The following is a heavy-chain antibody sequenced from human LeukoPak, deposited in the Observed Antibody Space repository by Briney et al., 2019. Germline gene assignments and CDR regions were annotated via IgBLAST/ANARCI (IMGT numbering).Heavy chain of an antibody. CDR3: ARVNSYGYYYYYGMDV. J-gene: IGHJ6*02. CDR1: GYTFTNYY. Sequence: ASVKVSCQASGYTFTNYYIHWARQAPGQGLEWMGVINPSGGRTTYAQKFQGRVTMTRDTSTSTVYMELSSLGSDDTAVYYCARVNSYGYYYYYGMDVWGQGTTVTVSS. D-gene: IGHD5-18*01. V-gene: IGHV1-46*01. CDR2: INPSGGRT.